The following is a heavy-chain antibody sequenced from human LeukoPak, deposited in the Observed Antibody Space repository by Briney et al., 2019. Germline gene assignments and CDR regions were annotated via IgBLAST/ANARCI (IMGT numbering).Heavy chain of an antibody. CDR2: IYPGDSDT. D-gene: IGHD3-10*01. J-gene: IGHJ5*02. CDR1: GYNFSTYW. V-gene: IGHV5-51*01. CDR3: ARQGFGSGSHDWFDP. Sequence: GESLKISCQGSGYNFSTYWIGWVRQMPGKGLEWMGIIYPGDSDTRYSPSFLGQVTISADKSLSTAYLQWNSLKPSDTAMYYCARQGFGSGSHDWFDPWGQGTLVTVSS.